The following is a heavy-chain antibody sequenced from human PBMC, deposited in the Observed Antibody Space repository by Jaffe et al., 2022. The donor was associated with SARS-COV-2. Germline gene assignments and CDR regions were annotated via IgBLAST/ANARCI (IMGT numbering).Heavy chain of an antibody. D-gene: IGHD3-10*01. CDR1: GGSISSGGYY. CDR3: ARYSHRGGITMVRGGHGKNSFDP. J-gene: IGHJ5*02. V-gene: IGHV4-31*03. CDR2: IYYSGST. Sequence: QVQLQESGPGLVKPSQTLSLTCTVSGGSISSGGYYWSWIRQHPGKGLEWIGYIYYSGSTYYNPSLKSRVTISVDTSKNQFSLKLSSVTAADTAVYYCARYSHRGGITMVRGGHGKNSFDPWGQGTLVTVSS.